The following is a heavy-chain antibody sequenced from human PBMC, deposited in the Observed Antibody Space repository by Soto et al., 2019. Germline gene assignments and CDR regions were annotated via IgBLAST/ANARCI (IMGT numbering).Heavy chain of an antibody. CDR1: GYSFTSYW. V-gene: IGHV5-51*01. CDR3: ARQNSYGHCSTYFDS. J-gene: IGHJ5*01. Sequence: GEALKVSCKGSGYSFTSYWIGWVRQMPGKGLEGMGVIDPADSETRYSPSFQGQVTISADKSINTAYLKWSSLRASDTAMYYCARQNSYGHCSTYFDSWGQKTLVTVSS. CDR2: IDPADSET. D-gene: IGHD5-18*01.